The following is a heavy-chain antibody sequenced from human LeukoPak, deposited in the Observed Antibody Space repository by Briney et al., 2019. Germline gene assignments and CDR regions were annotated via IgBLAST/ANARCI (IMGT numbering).Heavy chain of an antibody. D-gene: IGHD6-13*01. CDR3: ARDPIAAAGTGWFDP. Sequence: ASVKVSCKASGYTFTSYYMHWVRQAPGQGLEWMGIINPSGGSTSYAQKFQGRVTMTRDTSTSTVYMELSSLRSEDTAVYYCARDPIAAAGTGWFDPWGQGTLVTVSS. CDR2: INPSGGST. CDR1: GYTFTSYY. J-gene: IGHJ5*02. V-gene: IGHV1-46*01.